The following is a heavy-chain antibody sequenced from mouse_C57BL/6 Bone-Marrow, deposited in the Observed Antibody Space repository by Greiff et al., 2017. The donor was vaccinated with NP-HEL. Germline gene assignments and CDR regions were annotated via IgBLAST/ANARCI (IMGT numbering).Heavy chain of an antibody. D-gene: IGHD1-1*01. CDR3: AQYYYGSSSYAMDY. CDR2: IYPGSGST. CDR1: GYTFTSYW. V-gene: IGHV1-55*01. Sequence: VQLQQPGAELVKPGASVKMSCKASGYTFTSYWITWVKQRPGQGLEWIGDIYPGSGSTNYNEKFKSKATLTVDTSSSTAYMQLSSLTSEDSAVYYCAQYYYGSSSYAMDYWGQGTSVTVSS. J-gene: IGHJ4*01.